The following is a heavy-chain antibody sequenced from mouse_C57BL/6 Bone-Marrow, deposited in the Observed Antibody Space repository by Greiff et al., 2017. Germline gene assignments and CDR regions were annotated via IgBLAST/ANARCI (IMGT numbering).Heavy chain of an antibody. J-gene: IGHJ4*01. CDR2: IYPGSGST. CDR3: ARTYGSSQFPYYYAMDY. Sequence: QVHVKQPGAELVKPGASVKMSCKASGYTFTSYWITWVKQRPGQGLEWIGDIYPGSGSTNYNEKFKSKATLTVDTSSSTAYMQLSSLTSEDSAVYYCARTYGSSQFPYYYAMDYWGQGTSVTVSS. V-gene: IGHV1-55*01. CDR1: GYTFTSYW. D-gene: IGHD1-1*01.